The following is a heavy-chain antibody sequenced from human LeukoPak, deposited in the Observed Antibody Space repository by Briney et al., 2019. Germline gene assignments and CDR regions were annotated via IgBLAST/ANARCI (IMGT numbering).Heavy chain of an antibody. CDR3: ARGGGEYSREYFDY. CDR1: GGTFSSYA. D-gene: IGHD6-6*01. CDR2: IIPIFGTA. V-gene: IGHV1-69*13. J-gene: IGHJ4*02. Sequence: SVKVSCKASGGTFSSYAISWVRQAPGQGLEWMGGIIPIFGTANYAQKFQGRVTITADESTSTAYMELSSLRSEDTAVYYRARGGGEYSREYFDYWGQGTLVTVSS.